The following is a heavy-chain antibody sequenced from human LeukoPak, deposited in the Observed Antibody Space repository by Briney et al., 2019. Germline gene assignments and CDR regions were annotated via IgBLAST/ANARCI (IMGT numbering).Heavy chain of an antibody. J-gene: IGHJ5*02. Sequence: SVKVSCKASGGTFSSYAISWVRQPPGQGLEWMGRIIPILGIANYAQKFQGRVTITADKSTSTAYMELSSLRSEDTAVYYCARGRRAILWFGVPPQRVLFDPWGQGTLVTVSS. D-gene: IGHD3-10*01. CDR2: IIPILGIA. V-gene: IGHV1-69*04. CDR1: GGTFSSYA. CDR3: ARGRRAILWFGVPPQRVLFDP.